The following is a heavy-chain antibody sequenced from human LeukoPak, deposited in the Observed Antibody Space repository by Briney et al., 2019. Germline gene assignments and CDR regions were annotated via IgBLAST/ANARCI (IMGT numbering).Heavy chain of an antibody. CDR2: IRYDGSNK. Sequence: GGSLRLSCAASGFTFSSYGMHWVRQAPGKGLEWVAFIRYDGSNKYYADSVKGRFTISRDNSKNTLYLQMNSLRAEDTAVYYCARGVRFSDPGDDGGQGTLVTVSS. V-gene: IGHV3-30*02. J-gene: IGHJ4*02. D-gene: IGHD3-16*01. CDR3: ARGVRFSDPGDD. CDR1: GFTFSSYG.